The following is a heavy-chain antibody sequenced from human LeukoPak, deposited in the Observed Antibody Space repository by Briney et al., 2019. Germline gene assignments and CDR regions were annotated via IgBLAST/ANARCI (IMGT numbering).Heavy chain of an antibody. CDR2: IYYSGTT. J-gene: IGHJ3*02. Sequence: SETLSLTCTVSGGSISSSSYYWGWIRQPPGKGLEWIGNIYYSGTTYYNPSLKSRVTISVDTSKNQFSLKVSSVTAADTAVYYCARRWQLQALTLDAFDIWGRGTMVTVSS. V-gene: IGHV4-39*07. CDR1: GGSISSSSYY. D-gene: IGHD4-23*01. CDR3: ARRWQLQALTLDAFDI.